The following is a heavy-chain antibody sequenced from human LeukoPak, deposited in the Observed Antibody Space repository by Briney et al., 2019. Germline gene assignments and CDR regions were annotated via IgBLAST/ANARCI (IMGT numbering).Heavy chain of an antibody. V-gene: IGHV1-18*01. CDR2: ISAYNGNT. Sequence: ASVKVSCKASGYTFTSYGISWVRQAPGQGLEWMGWISAYNGNTNYAQKLQGRVTMTTDTSTSTAYMELRSLRSDDTAVYYCARDLEDIVVVPAASNWFDPWGQGTLVTVSS. CDR3: ARDLEDIVVVPAASNWFDP. D-gene: IGHD2-2*01. CDR1: GYTFTSYG. J-gene: IGHJ5*02.